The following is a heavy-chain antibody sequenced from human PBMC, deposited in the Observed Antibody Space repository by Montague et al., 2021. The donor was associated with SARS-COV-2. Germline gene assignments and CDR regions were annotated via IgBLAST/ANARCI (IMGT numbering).Heavy chain of an antibody. Sequence: SETLSLTCTVSGGPISSFYWSWFRQPAGKGLEWIGYISDSGSTNYNPSLTSRVTMSVDTSKNQFSLKVNSVTAADTAVYYCARHYSATLPAVYWGQGTLVTVSS. CDR2: ISDSGST. J-gene: IGHJ4*02. D-gene: IGHD2-15*01. V-gene: IGHV4-59*08. CDR1: GGPISSFY. CDR3: ARHYSATLPAVY.